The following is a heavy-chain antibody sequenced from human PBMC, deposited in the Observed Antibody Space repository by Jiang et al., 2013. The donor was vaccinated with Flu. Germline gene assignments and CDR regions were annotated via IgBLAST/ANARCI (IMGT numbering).Heavy chain of an antibody. Sequence: KPTQTLTLTCTFSGFSLSTSGMCVSWIRQPPGKALEWLARIDWDDDKYYSTSLKTRLTISKDTSKNQVVLTMTNMDPVDTATYYCARTDLGYCSGGSCYSDYWGQGTLVTVSS. V-gene: IGHV2-70*11. J-gene: IGHJ4*02. CDR1: GFSLSTSGMC. CDR2: IDWDDDK. CDR3: ARTDLGYCSGGSCYSDY. D-gene: IGHD2-15*01.